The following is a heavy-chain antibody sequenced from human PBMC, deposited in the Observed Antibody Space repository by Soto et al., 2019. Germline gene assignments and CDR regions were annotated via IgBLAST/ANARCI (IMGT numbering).Heavy chain of an antibody. CDR2: IWYDGSNK. CDR1: GFPFSSYC. CDR3: ARDYCTNGVCYKGRKKYYYYYGMDV. Sequence: GGSMRLSCAASGFPFSSYCMHWVRQAPGKGLEWVAVIWYDGSNKYYADSVKGRFTISRDNSKNTLYLQMNSLRAEDTAVYYCARDYCTNGVCYKGRKKYYYYYGMDVWGQGTTVTVSS. V-gene: IGHV3-33*01. D-gene: IGHD2-8*01. J-gene: IGHJ6*02.